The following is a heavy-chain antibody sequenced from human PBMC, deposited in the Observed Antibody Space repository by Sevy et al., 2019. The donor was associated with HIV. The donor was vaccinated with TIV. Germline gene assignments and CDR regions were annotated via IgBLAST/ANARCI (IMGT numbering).Heavy chain of an antibody. CDR2: IYYSGRT. CDR3: ARPGDRSALRGGYQDAIGV. D-gene: IGHD6-25*01. Sequence: SETLSLTCSVSGGSISRRTDYWGWVRPPPGKGLEWIGSIYYSGRTYYNPSLKRRFTISVGTSKDQFSLRLISVTAAYTAMYDCARPGDRSALRGGYQDAIGVWGQGTTVTVSS. V-gene: IGHV4-39*01. J-gene: IGHJ6*02. CDR1: GGSISRRTDY.